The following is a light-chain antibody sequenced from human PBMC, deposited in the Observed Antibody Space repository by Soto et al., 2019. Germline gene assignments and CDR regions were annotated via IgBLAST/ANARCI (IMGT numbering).Light chain of an antibody. CDR2: EVT. J-gene: IGLJ2*01. Sequence: QSAPTQPPSASGSPGQSVTISCTGTNSDVGAYDYVSWYQQHPGKAPKLIIYEVTKRPSGVPNRFSGSKSGNMASLTVSGLQAEDEGDYHCSSYAGSGTYVVFGGGTKVTVL. CDR1: NSDVGAYDY. V-gene: IGLV2-8*01. CDR3: SSYAGSGTYVV.